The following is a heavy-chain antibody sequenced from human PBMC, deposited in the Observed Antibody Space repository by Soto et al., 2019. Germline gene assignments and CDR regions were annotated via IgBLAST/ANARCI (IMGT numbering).Heavy chain of an antibody. D-gene: IGHD6-13*01. Sequence: PSETLSLTCTVSGGSISSSSYHWGWIRQPPGKGLEWIGSIYYSGSTYYNPSLKSRVTISVDTSKNQFSLKLSSVTAADTAVYYCARIRVGGIFIAESGSFDYWGQGTLVTVS. CDR1: GGSISSSSYH. J-gene: IGHJ4*02. CDR2: IYYSGST. V-gene: IGHV4-39*01. CDR3: ARIRVGGIFIAESGSFDY.